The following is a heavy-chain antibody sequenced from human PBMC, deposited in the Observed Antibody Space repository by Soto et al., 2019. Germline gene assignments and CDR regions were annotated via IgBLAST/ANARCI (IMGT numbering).Heavy chain of an antibody. Sequence: QVQLVESGGGVVQPGRSLRLSCAASGFTFSSYAMQWVRQAPGKVLEWVAVISYDGSNKYYTDSVKGRITNSRDNSKNTLDLPMNSLRADDTAVYYCARPLWRDDYNWGYFDLWGRGNLVTVSS. CDR2: ISYDGSNK. CDR1: GFTFSSYA. D-gene: IGHD4-4*01. CDR3: ARPLWRDDYNWGYFDL. J-gene: IGHJ2*01. V-gene: IGHV3-30-3*01.